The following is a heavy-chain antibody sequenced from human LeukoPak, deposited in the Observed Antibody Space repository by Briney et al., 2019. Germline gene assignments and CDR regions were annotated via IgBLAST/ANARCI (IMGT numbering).Heavy chain of an antibody. Sequence: ASVKVSCKASGYTFTSYGISWVRQAPGQGLEWMGWISAYNGNTNYAQKLQGRVTMTTDTSTSTAYMELRSLRSDDTAVYYCARVVPTVKGVNYYYYYMDVWGKGTTVTVSS. CDR3: ARVVPTVKGVNYYYYYMDV. V-gene: IGHV1-18*01. CDR1: GYTFTSYG. D-gene: IGHD4-17*01. J-gene: IGHJ6*03. CDR2: ISAYNGNT.